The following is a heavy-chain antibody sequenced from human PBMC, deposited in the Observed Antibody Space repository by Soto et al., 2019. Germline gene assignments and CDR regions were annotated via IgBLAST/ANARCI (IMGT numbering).Heavy chain of an antibody. CDR3: ARAVSYGSGSYWRYYYMDV. Sequence: GGSLRLSCAASGFTFSSYSMNWVRQAPGKGLEWVSSISSSSSYIYYADSVKGRFTISRDNAKNSLYLQMNSLRAEDTAVYYCARAVSYGSGSYWRYYYMDVWGKGTTVTVSS. J-gene: IGHJ6*03. CDR1: GFTFSSYS. D-gene: IGHD3-10*01. CDR2: ISSSSSYI. V-gene: IGHV3-21*01.